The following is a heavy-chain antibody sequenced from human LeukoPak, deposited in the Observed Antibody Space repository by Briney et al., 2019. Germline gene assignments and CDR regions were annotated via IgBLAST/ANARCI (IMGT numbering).Heavy chain of an antibody. V-gene: IGHV3-23*01. J-gene: IGHJ4*02. CDR1: GFTFSSYA. CDR2: ITGSGTGT. D-gene: IGHD3-22*01. CDR3: AKDRPNYYDSSGHYYRRDGDY. Sequence: GGSLRLSCAASGFTFSSYAMSWVRQAPGKGLEWVSSITGSGTGTYYADSVKGRFTISRDNSENTLHLRMNSLRGGDTAVYYCAKDRPNYYDSSGHYYRRDGDYWGQGTLVTVSS.